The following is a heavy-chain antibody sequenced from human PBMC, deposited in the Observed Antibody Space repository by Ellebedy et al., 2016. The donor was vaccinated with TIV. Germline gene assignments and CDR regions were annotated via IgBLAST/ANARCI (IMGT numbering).Heavy chain of an antibody. CDR2: ISYDGSSK. CDR3: ARDLDKSSGWYGGAAY. CDR1: GFTFTNYA. Sequence: GESLKISCAASGFTFTNYAMNWVRQAPGKGLEWVAVISYDGSSKYYADSVKGRFTISRDNSMTTLYLEMNSLRAEDTAVYYCARDLDKSSGWYGGAAYWGQGTLVTVSS. D-gene: IGHD6-19*01. J-gene: IGHJ4*02. V-gene: IGHV3-30-3*01.